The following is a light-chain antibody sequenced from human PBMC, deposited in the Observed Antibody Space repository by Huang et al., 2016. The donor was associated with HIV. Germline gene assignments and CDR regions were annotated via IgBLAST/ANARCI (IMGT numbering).Light chain of an antibody. CDR3: QQYNIWPRT. V-gene: IGKV3-15*01. CDR2: GTS. CDR1: QSVSTK. Sequence: EMVMTQSPATLSVSPGEGATLSCRASQSVSTKLAWYQQNPGQAPRLLIYGTSTRASGVPATFSGSGSGTEFTLTISNLRSEDFAVYYCQQYNIWPRTFGGGTKVEI. J-gene: IGKJ4*01.